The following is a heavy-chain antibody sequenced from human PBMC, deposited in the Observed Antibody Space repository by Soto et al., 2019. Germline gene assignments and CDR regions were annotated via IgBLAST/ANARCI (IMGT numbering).Heavy chain of an antibody. J-gene: IGHJ6*02. D-gene: IGHD3-10*01. V-gene: IGHV3-30*18. Sequence: PVGSLRLSCAASGFTFSSYGMHWVRQAPGKGLEWVAVISYDGSNKYYADSVKGRFTISRDNSKNTLYLQMNSLRAEDTAVYYCAKDGDYYYYGMDVWGQGTTVTVSS. CDR1: GFTFSSYG. CDR2: ISYDGSNK. CDR3: AKDGDYYYYGMDV.